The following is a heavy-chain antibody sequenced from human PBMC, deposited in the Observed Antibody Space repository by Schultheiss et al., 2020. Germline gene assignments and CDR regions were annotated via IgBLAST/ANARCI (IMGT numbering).Heavy chain of an antibody. Sequence: GESLKISCEASGFTFGHYTMHWVRQPPGKGLEWVSLITWDGGDTYYADAVKGRFTISRDNSKNSLFLQMNSLRVEDTGIYYCARGGIAAPQGSILNYWGHGTLVTVSS. D-gene: IGHD1-26*01. CDR3: ARGGIAAPQGSILNY. V-gene: IGHV3-43*01. CDR1: GFTFGHYT. CDR2: ITWDGGDT. J-gene: IGHJ4*01.